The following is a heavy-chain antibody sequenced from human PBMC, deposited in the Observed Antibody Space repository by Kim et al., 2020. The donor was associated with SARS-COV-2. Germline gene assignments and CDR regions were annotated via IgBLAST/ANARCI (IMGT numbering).Heavy chain of an antibody. J-gene: IGHJ3*02. D-gene: IGHD3-10*01. V-gene: IGHV5-51*01. Sequence: GESLKISCKGSGYSFTSYWIGWVRQMPGKGLEWMGIIYPGDSDTRYSPSFQGQVTISADKSISTAYLQWSSLKASDTAMYYCARLHGYYGSGRSAFDIWGQGTMVTVSS. CDR2: IYPGDSDT. CDR3: ARLHGYYGSGRSAFDI. CDR1: GYSFTSYW.